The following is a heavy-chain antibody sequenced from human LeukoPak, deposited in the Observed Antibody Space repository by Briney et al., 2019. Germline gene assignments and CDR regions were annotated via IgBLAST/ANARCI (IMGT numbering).Heavy chain of an antibody. CDR1: GFTFSSYW. D-gene: IGHD3-3*01. V-gene: IGHV3-74*01. Sequence: PGGSLRLSCAASGFTFSSYWMHWVRQAPGKGLVWVSGINSDGSSTSYADSVKGRFTISRDNAKNTLYLQMNSLRAEATAVYYCARDAYYDFWSGPDLDNWGQGTLVTVSS. CDR2: INSDGSST. J-gene: IGHJ4*02. CDR3: ARDAYYDFWSGPDLDN.